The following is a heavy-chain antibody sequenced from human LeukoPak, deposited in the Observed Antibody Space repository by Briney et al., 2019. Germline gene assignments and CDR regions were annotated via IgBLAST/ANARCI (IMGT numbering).Heavy chain of an antibody. CDR1: GGSISSSSYY. V-gene: IGHV4-39*07. CDR2: IYYSGST. Sequence: SETLSLTCTVSGGSISSSSYYWGWIRQPPGKGLEWFGRIYYSGSTYYHPSLNSRFTISVDTSKNQFSLKLSSVTAADPTVYYCASYGRGYSSSGAGDFQHWGQGTLVTVSS. J-gene: IGHJ1*01. D-gene: IGHD6-13*01. CDR3: ASYGRGYSSSGAGDFQH.